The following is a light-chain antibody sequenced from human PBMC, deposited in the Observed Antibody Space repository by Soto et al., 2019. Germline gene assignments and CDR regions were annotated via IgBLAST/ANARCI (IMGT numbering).Light chain of an antibody. CDR2: EVS. CDR1: SSDVGDYNY. J-gene: IGLJ1*01. V-gene: IGLV2-14*01. Sequence: QSVLTQPASVSGSPGQSITISCTGTSSDVGDYNYVSWYQQHPGKVPKLMIFEVSNRPSGMSNRFSGSKSGNTASLTISGLQTDDEADYYCCSYTSTSARVFGTGTKVT. CDR3: CSYTSTSARV.